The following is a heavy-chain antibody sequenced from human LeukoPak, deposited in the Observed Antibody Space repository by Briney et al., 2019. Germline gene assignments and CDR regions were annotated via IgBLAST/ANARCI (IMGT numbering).Heavy chain of an antibody. Sequence: PGGSLRLSCAASGFTFTNFAMNWVRQAPGKGLEWVSAISGNSANTYYADSVKGRFTISRDNFKNTFHLQMNSLRAEDTAIYYCAKCLPLRSDECAPFDYWGQGALVTVSS. V-gene: IGHV3-23*01. CDR1: GFTFTNFA. CDR3: AKCLPLRSDECAPFDY. D-gene: IGHD4-17*01. CDR2: ISGNSANT. J-gene: IGHJ4*02.